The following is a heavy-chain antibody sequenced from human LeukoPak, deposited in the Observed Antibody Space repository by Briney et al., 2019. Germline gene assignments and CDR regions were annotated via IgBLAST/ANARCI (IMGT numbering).Heavy chain of an antibody. Sequence: PSETLSLTCTVSGGSISIYYWNWIRQPAGKGLEWIGRIFTSGIINYDPSLKSRVTMSVDTSKNQFSLNLSSVTAADTAVYYCARESSGNYYNPLGYMDVWGKGTTVTVSS. CDR2: IFTSGII. D-gene: IGHD3-10*01. J-gene: IGHJ6*03. CDR3: ARESSGNYYNPLGYMDV. V-gene: IGHV4-4*07. CDR1: GGSISIYY.